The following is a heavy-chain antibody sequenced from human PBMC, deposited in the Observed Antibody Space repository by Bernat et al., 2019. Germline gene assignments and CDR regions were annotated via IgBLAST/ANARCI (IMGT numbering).Heavy chain of an antibody. CDR1: GFTFSSYW. D-gene: IGHD2-15*01. CDR2: INSDGSST. V-gene: IGHV3-74*02. J-gene: IGHJ4*02. CDR3: ARGVYCSGGSCYSPGFDY. Sequence: EVQLVESGGGLVNPGGSLRVSCAGSGFTFSSYWMHWVRQAPGKGLVWVSRINSDGSSTSYADSVKGRFTISRDNAKNTLYLQMNSLRAEDTAVYYCARGVYCSGGSCYSPGFDYWGQGTLVTVSS.